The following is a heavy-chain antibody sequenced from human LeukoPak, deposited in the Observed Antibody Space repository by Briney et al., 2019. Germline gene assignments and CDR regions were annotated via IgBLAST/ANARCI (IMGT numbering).Heavy chain of an antibody. CDR1: GYTFTGYY. CDR2: INPNSGGT. V-gene: IGHV1-2*02. CDR3: ASIDGCGSWYYGMDV. J-gene: IGHJ6*02. D-gene: IGHD5-24*01. Sequence: ASVKVSCKASGYTFTGYYMHWVRQAPGQGLEWMGWINPNSGGTNYAQKFQGRVIMTRDTSISTAYMELSRLRSDDTAVYYCASIDGCGSWYYGMDVWGQGTTVTVSS.